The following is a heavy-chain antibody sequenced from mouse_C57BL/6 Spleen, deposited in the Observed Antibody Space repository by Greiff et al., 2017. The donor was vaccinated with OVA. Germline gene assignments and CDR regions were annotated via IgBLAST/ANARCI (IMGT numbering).Heavy chain of an antibody. Sequence: EVKLVESEGGLVQPGSSMKLSCTASGFTFSDYYMAWVRQVPEKGLEWVANINYDGSSTYYLDSLKSRFIISRDNAKNILYLQMSSLKSEDTATYYCARELRYFDVWGTGTTVTVSS. CDR1: GFTFSDYY. J-gene: IGHJ1*03. CDR2: INYDGSST. D-gene: IGHD1-3*01. V-gene: IGHV5-16*01. CDR3: ARELRYFDV.